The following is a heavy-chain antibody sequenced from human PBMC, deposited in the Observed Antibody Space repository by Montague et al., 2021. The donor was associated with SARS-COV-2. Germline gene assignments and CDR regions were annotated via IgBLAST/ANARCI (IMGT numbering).Heavy chain of an antibody. CDR2: SSHSGSA. CDR1: GGSFSDYK. Sequence: SETLSLTCAVYGGSFSDYKWTWIRQSPGKGLEWLGQSSHSGSANYNPSLKSRVTISVDTAKNQFSPKLTSVNVADTAVSDCTRGAPGYWGQGTLVTVSS. CDR3: TRGAPGY. J-gene: IGHJ4*02. V-gene: IGHV4-34*01.